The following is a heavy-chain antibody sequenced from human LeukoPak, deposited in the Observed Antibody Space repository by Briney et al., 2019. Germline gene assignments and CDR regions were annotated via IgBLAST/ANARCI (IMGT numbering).Heavy chain of an antibody. CDR2: ISAYNGNT. CDR3: AREGESYYYYGMDV. V-gene: IGHV1-18*01. J-gene: IGHJ6*02. D-gene: IGHD1-26*01. CDR1: GYTFTSYG. Sequence: ASVKVSCKASGYTFTSYGISWVRQAPGQGLEWMGWISAYNGNTNYAQKLQGRVTMTTDTSTSAAYMELRSLRSDDTAVYYCAREGESYYYYGMDVWGQGTTVTVSS.